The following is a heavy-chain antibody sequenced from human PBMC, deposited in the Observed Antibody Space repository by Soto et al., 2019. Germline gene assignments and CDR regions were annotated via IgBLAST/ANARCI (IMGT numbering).Heavy chain of an antibody. CDR3: ARARRYSYDLAF. Sequence: QVQLVQSGAEVKKPGASLNVSCKASGDSFTTYYFHWVRQAPGQGLEGMGWINPKSGVTNSAQTFQGRVTMTRDPSISTVYMDLTRLTSDDTAVYYCARARRYSYDLAFWGPGTLLTVSS. J-gene: IGHJ4*02. CDR1: GDSFTTYY. CDR2: INPKSGVT. V-gene: IGHV1-2*02. D-gene: IGHD5-18*01.